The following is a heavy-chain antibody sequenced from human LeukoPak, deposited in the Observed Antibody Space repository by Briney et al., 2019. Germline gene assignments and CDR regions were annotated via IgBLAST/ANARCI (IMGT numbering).Heavy chain of an antibody. V-gene: IGHV1-2*02. CDR2: INPNSGGT. CDR1: GYTFTGYY. J-gene: IGHJ5*02. D-gene: IGHD6-19*01. CDR3: ARDRGRGQWLARGEFDP. Sequence: ASVEVSCKASGYTFTGYYMHWVRQAPGQGLEWMGWINPNSGGTNYAQKFQGRVTMTRDTSISTAYMELSRLRSDDTAVYYCARDRGRGQWLARGEFDPWGQGTLVTVSS.